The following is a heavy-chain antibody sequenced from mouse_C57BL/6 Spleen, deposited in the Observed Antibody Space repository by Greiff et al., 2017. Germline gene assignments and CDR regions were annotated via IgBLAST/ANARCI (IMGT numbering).Heavy chain of an antibody. J-gene: IGHJ3*01. CDR3: ARGGLPSFAY. V-gene: IGHV5-6*02. D-gene: IGHD2-4*01. CDR2: ISSGGSYT. Sequence: DVKLVESGGDLVKPGGSLKLSCAASGFTFSSYGMSWVRQTPDKRLEWVATISSGGSYTYYPDSVKGRFTISRDNAKNTLYLQMSSLKSEDTAMYYCARGGLPSFAYWGQGTLVTVSA. CDR1: GFTFSSYG.